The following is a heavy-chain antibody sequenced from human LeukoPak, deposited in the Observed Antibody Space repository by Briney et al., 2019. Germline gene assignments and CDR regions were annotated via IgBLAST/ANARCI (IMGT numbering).Heavy chain of an antibody. V-gene: IGHV5-51*01. D-gene: IGHD3-10*01. CDR2: IYPGDSDT. CDR1: GYSFTSYW. J-gene: IGHJ5*02. Sequence: GESLKISCKGSGYSFTSYWIGWVRQMPGKGLEWMGSIYPGDSDTRYSPSFQGQVTISADKSISNAYLQWSSLKASDTAMYYCARHGITMVRGVTKNWFDPWGQGTLVTVSS. CDR3: ARHGITMVRGVTKNWFDP.